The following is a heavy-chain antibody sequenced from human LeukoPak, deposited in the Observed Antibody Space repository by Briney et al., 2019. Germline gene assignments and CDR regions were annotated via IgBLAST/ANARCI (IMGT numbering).Heavy chain of an antibody. V-gene: IGHV4-30-4*01. CDR1: GGSISSGDYY. D-gene: IGHD4/OR15-4a*01. J-gene: IGHJ4*02. CDR3: ARDDRRAGAFDY. CDR2: IYYSGST. Sequence: SETLSLTCTVSGGSISSGDYYWSWIRQPPGKGLEWIGYIYYSGSTYYNPSLKSRVTISVDPSKNQFSLKLSSVTAADTAVYYCARDDRRAGAFDYWGQGTLVTVSS.